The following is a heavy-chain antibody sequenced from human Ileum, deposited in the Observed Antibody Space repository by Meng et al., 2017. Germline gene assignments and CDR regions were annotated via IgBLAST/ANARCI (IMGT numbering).Heavy chain of an antibody. CDR1: GGSFNGYY. V-gene: IGHV4-34*01. Sequence: GSLRLSCAVYGGSFNGYYWSWIRQPPGKGLEWIGEIEHTGSTNYSPSLKSRVSISVDTSKKQFSLKLRSVTAADTAVYYCARAYYDPLTGGDYWGQGTLVTVSS. CDR3: ARAYYDPLTGGDY. D-gene: IGHD3-9*01. J-gene: IGHJ4*02. CDR2: IEHTGST.